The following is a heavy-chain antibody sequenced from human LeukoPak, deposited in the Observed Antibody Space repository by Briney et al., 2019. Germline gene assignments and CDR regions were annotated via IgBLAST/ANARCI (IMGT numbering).Heavy chain of an antibody. CDR1: GYTFSSYG. J-gene: IGHJ6*03. CDR3: ARGHRSYYYYYMDV. CDR2: MNPNSGNT. V-gene: IGHV1-8*02. D-gene: IGHD3-10*01. Sequence: ASVKVSCKASGYTFSSYGISWVRQAPGQGLEWMGWMNPNSGNTGYAQKFQGRVTMTRNTSISTAYMELSSLRSEDTAVYYCARGHRSYYYYYMDVWGKGTTVTISS.